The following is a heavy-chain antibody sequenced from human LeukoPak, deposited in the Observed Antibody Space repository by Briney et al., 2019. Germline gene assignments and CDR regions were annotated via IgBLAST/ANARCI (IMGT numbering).Heavy chain of an antibody. D-gene: IGHD2-21*01. CDR2: IYPGDSDT. CDR3: SRQNSLNAFDI. J-gene: IGHJ3*02. V-gene: IGHV5-51*01. Sequence: EESLKISCKGSGYNFPTYWIGWVRQMPGKGLEWMGFIYPGDSDTRYSPSFQGQVTISADKSISTAYLQWSSLKASDTAMYYCSRQNSLNAFDIWGQGTMVTVSS. CDR1: GYNFPTYW.